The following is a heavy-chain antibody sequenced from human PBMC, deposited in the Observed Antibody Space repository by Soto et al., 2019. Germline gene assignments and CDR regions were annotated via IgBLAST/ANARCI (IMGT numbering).Heavy chain of an antibody. V-gene: IGHV1-8*01. J-gene: IGHJ6*02. D-gene: IGHD3-3*01. Sequence: ASVKVSCKASGYTFTSYDINWVRQATGQGLEWMGWMNPNSGNTGYAQKFQGRVTMTRNTSISTAYMELSSLRSEDTAVYYCARGLVRYYDFWSGYTRAVGMDVWGQGTTGTVS. CDR1: GYTFTSYD. CDR2: MNPNSGNT. CDR3: ARGLVRYYDFWSGYTRAVGMDV.